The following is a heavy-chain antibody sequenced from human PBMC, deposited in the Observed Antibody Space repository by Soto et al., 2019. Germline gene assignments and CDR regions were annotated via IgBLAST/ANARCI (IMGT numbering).Heavy chain of an antibody. CDR1: GGSISSSSYY. V-gene: IGHV4-39*01. D-gene: IGHD3-3*01. J-gene: IGHJ6*02. Sequence: SETLSLTCTVSGGSISSSSYYWGWIRQPPGKGLEWIGSIYYSGSTYYNPSLKSRVTISVDTSKNQFSLKLSSVTAADTAVYYCARHYDFWSGYSPAYYYYGMDVWGQGTTVTSP. CDR3: ARHYDFWSGYSPAYYYYGMDV. CDR2: IYYSGST.